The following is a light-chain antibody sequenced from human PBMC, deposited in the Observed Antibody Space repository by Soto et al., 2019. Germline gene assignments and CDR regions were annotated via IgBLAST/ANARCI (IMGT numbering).Light chain of an antibody. V-gene: IGKV3-15*01. Sequence: ERVMTQSPATLSVSPGERATLSCRASQSLSRNLAWYQQKPGQAPRLLMYDASTRATGIPARFSGSGSGTEFPLPIGSLPSEYFAVYYCQQYNDWVYTVCHGTKRE. J-gene: IGKJ2*01. CDR2: DAS. CDR3: QQYNDWVYT. CDR1: QSLSRN.